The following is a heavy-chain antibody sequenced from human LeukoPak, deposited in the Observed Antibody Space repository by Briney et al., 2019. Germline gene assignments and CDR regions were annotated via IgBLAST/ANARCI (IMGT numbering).Heavy chain of an antibody. CDR3: ARDLYGDYDNWSDP. CDR1: GGSVSSGSYY. J-gene: IGHJ5*02. D-gene: IGHD4-17*01. V-gene: IGHV4-61*02. CDR2: IYTSGST. Sequence: SETLSLTCTVSGGSVSSGSYYWSWIRQPAGKGLEWIGRIYTSGSTNYNPSLKSRVTISVDTSKNQFSLKLSSVTAADTAVYYCARDLYGDYDNWSDPWGQGTLVTVSS.